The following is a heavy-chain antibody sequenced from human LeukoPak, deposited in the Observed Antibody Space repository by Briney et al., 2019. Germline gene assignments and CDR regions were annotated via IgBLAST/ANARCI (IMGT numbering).Heavy chain of an antibody. CDR3: ARDGRGYYYDSSGYYWGNWFDP. J-gene: IGHJ5*02. V-gene: IGHV4-39*07. CDR1: GGSISSSNNYY. D-gene: IGHD3-22*01. Sequence: SETLSLTCKVSGGSISSSNNYYWGWIRQPPGKGLEWIGSIYHSGSTYYNPSLKSRVTISVDTSKNQFSLKLSSVTAADTAVYYCARDGRGYYYDSSGYYWGNWFDPWGQGTLVTVSS. CDR2: IYHSGST.